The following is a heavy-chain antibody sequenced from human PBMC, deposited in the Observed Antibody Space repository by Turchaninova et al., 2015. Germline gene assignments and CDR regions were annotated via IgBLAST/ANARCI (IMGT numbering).Heavy chain of an antibody. V-gene: IGHV3-30*03. CDR2: ISYDGSNK. J-gene: IGHJ4*02. CDR1: GFTFSSYG. D-gene: IGHD3-10*01. CDR3: ALGEGERADFDY. Sequence: GQPGRSLRLSCAAAGFTFSSYGMHWVRQAPGKGLEWVAVISYDGSNKYYADSVKGRFTISRDNSKNTLYLQMNSLRAEDTAVYYCALGEGERADFDYWGQGTLVTVSS.